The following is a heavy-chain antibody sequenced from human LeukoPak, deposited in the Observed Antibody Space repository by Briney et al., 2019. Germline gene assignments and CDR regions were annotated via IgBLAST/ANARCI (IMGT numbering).Heavy chain of an antibody. CDR1: GFTFSGSA. J-gene: IGHJ3*02. Sequence: GGSPRLSCAASGFTFSGSAMHWVRQASGKGLEWVGRIRSKANSYATTYAASVEGRFTISRDDSKNTAYLQMDSLKTEDTAVYYCARDQRCEWCDSFDIWGQGTTVTVSS. D-gene: IGHD2-15*01. CDR2: IRSKANSYAT. V-gene: IGHV3-73*01. CDR3: ARDQRCEWCDSFDI.